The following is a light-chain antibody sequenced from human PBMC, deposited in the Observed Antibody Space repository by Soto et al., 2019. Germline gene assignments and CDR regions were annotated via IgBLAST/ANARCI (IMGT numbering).Light chain of an antibody. Sequence: AIHMTQSPSSLSASVGDRVTITCRASQGIRNDLGWYQQKPGKAPKLLIYAASSLQSGVPSRFSGSGYGTDFTLTISSLQPEDFATYYCLQDYNYFGFGQGTRLEIK. CDR3: LQDYNYFG. J-gene: IGKJ5*01. CDR1: QGIRND. V-gene: IGKV1-6*01. CDR2: AAS.